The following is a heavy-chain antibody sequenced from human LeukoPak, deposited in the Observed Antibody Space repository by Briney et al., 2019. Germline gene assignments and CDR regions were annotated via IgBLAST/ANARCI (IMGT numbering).Heavy chain of an antibody. CDR2: INHSGST. Sequence: SETLSLTCAVYGGSFSGYYWSWIRQPPGKGLEWIGEINHSGSTNYNPSLKSRVTISVDTSKNQFSLKLSSVTAADTAVYYCAREADYYDSSGYYIDYWGQGILVTVSS. V-gene: IGHV4-34*01. CDR1: GGSFSGYY. J-gene: IGHJ4*02. CDR3: AREADYYDSSGYYIDY. D-gene: IGHD3-22*01.